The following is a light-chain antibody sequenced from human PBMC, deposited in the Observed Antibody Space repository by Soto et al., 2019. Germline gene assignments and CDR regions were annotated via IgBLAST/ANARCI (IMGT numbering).Light chain of an antibody. Sequence: EIVLTQSPDTLSLSLGERATLSCRASHNINTYLVWYQQKPGQAPRLLIYDASKRATGVPDRFSGSGSGTDFSLTICSLAPEDFALYYCQHRNDWPRAFGGWTKVEIK. CDR3: QHRNDWPRA. CDR2: DAS. V-gene: IGKV3-11*01. CDR1: HNINTY. J-gene: IGKJ4*01.